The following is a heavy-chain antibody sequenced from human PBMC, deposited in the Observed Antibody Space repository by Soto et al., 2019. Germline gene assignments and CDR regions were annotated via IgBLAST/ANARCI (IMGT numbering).Heavy chain of an antibody. CDR2: IDSNGGT. Sequence: SDTLSLTCTVSDDSSISSKWSWIRQPPGRRLEWIGYIDSNGGTSYNPSLQSRVTISIDTSTKQFSLKLSSVTAADTAVYYCVRQGFGRLHGLVDVWGQGTTVT. V-gene: IGHV4-59*08. J-gene: IGHJ6*02. CDR3: VRQGFGRLHGLVDV. CDR1: DDSSISSK. D-gene: IGHD3-10*01.